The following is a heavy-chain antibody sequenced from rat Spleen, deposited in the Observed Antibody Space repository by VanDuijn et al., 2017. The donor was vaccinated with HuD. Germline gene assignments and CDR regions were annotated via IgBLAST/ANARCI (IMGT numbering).Heavy chain of an antibody. D-gene: IGHD1-4*01. CDR1: GFIFSDYY. J-gene: IGHJ2*01. Sequence: EVQLVESGGGLVQPGRSLKLSCAASGFIFSDYYMAWVRQAPKKGLEWVASITNTGGSTYYRDSVKGRFTISRDNAKSTLYLQMDSLRSEDTATYYCASPGWRYPYWGQGVMVTVSS. V-gene: IGHV5-25*01. CDR2: ITNTGGST. CDR3: ASPGWRYPY.